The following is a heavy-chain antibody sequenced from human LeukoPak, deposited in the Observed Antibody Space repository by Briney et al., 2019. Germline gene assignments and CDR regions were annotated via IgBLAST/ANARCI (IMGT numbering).Heavy chain of an antibody. CDR2: INPNSGDT. CDR3: ASSRFGIAAAAPKGGVDY. J-gene: IGHJ4*02. Sequence: ASVKVSCKASGYTFTGYYMHWVRQAPGQGLEWMGWINPNSGDTNYAQKFQGRVTMTRDTSISTAYMELSRLRSDDTAVYYCASSRFGIAAAAPKGGVDYWGQGTLVTVSS. CDR1: GYTFTGYY. V-gene: IGHV1-2*02. D-gene: IGHD6-13*01.